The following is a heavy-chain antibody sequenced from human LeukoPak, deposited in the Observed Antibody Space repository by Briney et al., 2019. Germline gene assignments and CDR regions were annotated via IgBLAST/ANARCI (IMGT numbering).Heavy chain of an antibody. J-gene: IGHJ4*02. Sequence: SQTLSLTCTVSGGSISSGGYYWSWIRQHPGKGLEWIGYIYYSGSTYYNPSLKSRVTISVDRSKNQFSLKLSSVTATDTAVYYCARAATVLLWFGELSPTRFDYWGQGTLVTVSS. CDR1: GGSISSGGYY. CDR3: ARAATVLLWFGELSPTRFDY. CDR2: IYYSGST. V-gene: IGHV4-31*03. D-gene: IGHD3-10*01.